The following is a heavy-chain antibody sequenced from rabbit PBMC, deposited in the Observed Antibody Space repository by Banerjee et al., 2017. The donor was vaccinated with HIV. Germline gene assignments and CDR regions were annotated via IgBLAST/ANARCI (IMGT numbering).Heavy chain of an antibody. CDR3: VRDRYSSGYWDL. CDR1: GFSFSSSYW. J-gene: IGHJ4*01. Sequence: QEQLEESGGDLVKPEGSLTLTCTVSGFSFSSSYWICWVRQAPGKGLEWIGYIDPEFCNTYYANSVKGRFTTSSDNAQNTLYLQLNNLTAADTATYFCVRDRYSSGYWDLWGPGTLVTVS. CDR2: IDPEFCNT. D-gene: IGHD1-1*01. V-gene: IGHV1S45*01.